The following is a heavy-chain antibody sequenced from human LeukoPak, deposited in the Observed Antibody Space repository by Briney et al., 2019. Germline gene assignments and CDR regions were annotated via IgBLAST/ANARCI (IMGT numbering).Heavy chain of an antibody. V-gene: IGHV3-23*01. J-gene: IGHJ6*02. CDR3: AKAKYGSGSSSYYYYGMDV. CDR2: ISGSGGST. CDR1: GFTFSSYA. D-gene: IGHD3-10*01. Sequence: GGSLRLSCAASGFTFSSYAMSWVRQAPGKGLEWVSAISGSGGSTYYADSVKGRFTISRDNSKNTLYLQMNSLRAEDTAVYYCAKAKYGSGSSSYYYYGMDVWGQGTTVTVSS.